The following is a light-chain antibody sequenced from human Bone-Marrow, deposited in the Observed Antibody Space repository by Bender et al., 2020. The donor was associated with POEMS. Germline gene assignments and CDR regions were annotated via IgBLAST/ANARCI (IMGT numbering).Light chain of an antibody. V-gene: IGLV1-44*01. CDR3: AVWDDSLPGWV. CDR2: SSH. Sequence: QSVLTQPPSASGTPGQRVTISCSGGSSNIGAHAVNWYQHLPGTAPKLLIYSSHRRPSEVPDRFSGSRSGTSASLAIIGLQSEDEADYYCAVWDDSLPGWVFGGGTKLTVL. J-gene: IGLJ3*02. CDR1: SSNIGAHA.